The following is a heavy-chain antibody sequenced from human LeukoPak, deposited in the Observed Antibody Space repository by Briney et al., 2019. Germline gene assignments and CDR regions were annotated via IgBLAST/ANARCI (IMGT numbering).Heavy chain of an antibody. CDR2: ISSSSSYI. CDR1: GFTFSSYS. CDR3: ANIRSGFYYSMDV. J-gene: IGHJ6*03. D-gene: IGHD1-14*01. V-gene: IGHV3-21*01. Sequence: GGSLRLSCAASGFTFSSYSMNWVRQAPGKGREWFSSISSSSSYIYYADSVTGRFTISRDNAKNSLYLQMNSLRAEDTAVYYCANIRSGFYYSMDVWGKGTTVTVSS.